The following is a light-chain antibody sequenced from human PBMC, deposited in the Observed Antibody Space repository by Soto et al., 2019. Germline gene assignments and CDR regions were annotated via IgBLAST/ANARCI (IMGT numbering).Light chain of an antibody. CDR2: DVS. Sequence: QSALTQPASVSGSPGQSITISCTGTSSDVGRYNYVSWYQQHPGKAPKLMIYDVSHRPSGVSNRFSGSKSGNTASLTNAGLQDEDEDDYYCNTLTSSNSVVFGGGTKLTVL. J-gene: IGLJ3*02. V-gene: IGLV2-14*01. CDR1: SSDVGRYNY. CDR3: NTLTSSNSVV.